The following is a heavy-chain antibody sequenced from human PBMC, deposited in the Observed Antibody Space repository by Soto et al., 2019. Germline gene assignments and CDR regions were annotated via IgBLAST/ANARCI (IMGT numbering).Heavy chain of an antibody. J-gene: IGHJ5*02. Sequence: QLQLQESGSGLVKPSQTLSLTCAVSGGSISSGGYSWSWIRQPPGKGLEWIGYIYHSGSTYYNPFLKRRVTISVDRFKNQLSLTLSSVTAADTAVYYCARVAQDCSGGSCYYPWFDPWGQGTLVTVSS. CDR3: ARVAQDCSGGSCYYPWFDP. CDR2: IYHSGST. V-gene: IGHV4-30-2*01. CDR1: GGSISSGGYS. D-gene: IGHD2-15*01.